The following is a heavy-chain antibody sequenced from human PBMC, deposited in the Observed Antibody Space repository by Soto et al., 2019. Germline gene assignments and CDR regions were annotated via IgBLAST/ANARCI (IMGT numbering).Heavy chain of an antibody. Sequence: QVQLQESGPGLVKPSQTLSLTCTVSGGSISSGGYYWSWIRQHPGKGLEWIGYIYYSGSTYYNPSLKSRVTILVDTSKNQFSLKLSSVTAGDTAVYYCARDRASPRRYANGYYYYGMDVWGQGTTVTVSS. CDR2: IYYSGST. V-gene: IGHV4-31*03. J-gene: IGHJ6*02. D-gene: IGHD3-9*01. CDR1: GGSISSGGYY. CDR3: ARDRASPRRYANGYYYYGMDV.